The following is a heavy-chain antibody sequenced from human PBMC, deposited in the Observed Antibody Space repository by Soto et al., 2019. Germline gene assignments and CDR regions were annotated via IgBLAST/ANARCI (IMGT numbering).Heavy chain of an antibody. CDR1: RYIFTGYY. CDR3: AISNSPYPSHAMHA. CDR2: INPNSGDT. J-gene: IGHJ6*02. D-gene: IGHD1-7*01. V-gene: IGHV1-2*02. Sequence: ASVKVSCKTSRYIFTGYYMHWVRQAPGQGLEWMGWINPNSGDTNYAQRFKGRVSMTSDTSINTAYLELSRLRPGDTAVFFCAISNSPYPSHAMHALGQATTVRVSS.